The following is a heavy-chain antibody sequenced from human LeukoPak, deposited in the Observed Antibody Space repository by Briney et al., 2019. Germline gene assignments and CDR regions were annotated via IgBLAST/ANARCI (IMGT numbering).Heavy chain of an antibody. CDR3: ARDARSNGFFDP. D-gene: IGHD2-8*01. CDR2: IYYSGST. Sequence: SETLSLTCTVSDGSISSSSYYWGWIRQPPGKGLEWIGSIYYSGSTYYNPSLKSRVTISVDTSKNQFSLKLSSVTAADTAVYYCARDARSNGFFDPWAREPWSPSPQ. V-gene: IGHV4-39*07. J-gene: IGHJ5*02. CDR1: DGSISSSSYY.